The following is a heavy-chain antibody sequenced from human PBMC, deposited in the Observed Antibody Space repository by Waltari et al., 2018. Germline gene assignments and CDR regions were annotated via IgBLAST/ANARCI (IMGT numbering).Heavy chain of an antibody. CDR3: ARGRGLSSSWYIRYFDL. V-gene: IGHV4-34*01. J-gene: IGHJ2*01. CDR1: GGSFRGYY. CDR2: INHSGST. Sequence: QVQLQQWGAGLLKPSETLSLTCAVYGGSFRGYYWSWIRQPPGKGLEWIGEINHSGSTNYNPSLKSRVTISVDTSKNQFSLKLSSVTAADTAVYYCARGRGLSSSWYIRYFDLWGRGTLVTVSS. D-gene: IGHD6-13*01.